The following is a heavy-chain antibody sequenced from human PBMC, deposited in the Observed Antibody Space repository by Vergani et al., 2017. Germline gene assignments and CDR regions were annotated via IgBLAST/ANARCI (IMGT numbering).Heavy chain of an antibody. J-gene: IGHJ5*02. Sequence: QVQLVQSGAEVKKPGASVKVSCKASGYAFTSHHLQWVRQAPGQGFEWMGIINPSDGTTSYAQRFQGRVTLTRDTSTSTVYMELRSLRSDDTAVYYCAVYGVDPNNNRFGHWGRGTLVSVAS. CDR3: AVYGVDPNNNRFGH. CDR2: INPSDGTT. CDR1: GYAFTSHH. D-gene: IGHD5-12*01. V-gene: IGHV1-46*01.